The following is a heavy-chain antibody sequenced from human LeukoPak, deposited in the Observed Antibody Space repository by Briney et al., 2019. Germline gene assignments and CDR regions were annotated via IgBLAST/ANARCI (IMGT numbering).Heavy chain of an antibody. CDR3: ASVPQLITNWFDP. V-gene: IGHV4-30-4*01. D-gene: IGHD6-13*01. Sequence: PSETLSLTCTVSGGSISSGDYYWSWIRQPPGKGLEWIGYIYYSGSTYYNPSLKSRVTISVDTSNNQFSLKLSSVTAADTAVYYCASVPQLITNWFDPWGQGTLVTVSS. J-gene: IGHJ5*02. CDR1: GGSISSGDYY. CDR2: IYYSGST.